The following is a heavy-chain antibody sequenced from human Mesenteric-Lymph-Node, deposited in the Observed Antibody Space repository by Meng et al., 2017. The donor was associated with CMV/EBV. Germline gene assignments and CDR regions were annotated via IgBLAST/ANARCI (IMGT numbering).Heavy chain of an antibody. J-gene: IGHJ4*02. CDR1: GFTFSDYY. CDR3: ARDVGSRVRGVIDY. V-gene: IGHV3-11*01. CDR2: ISSSGSTI. D-gene: IGHD3-10*01. Sequence: SGFTFSDYYMSWIRQAPGKGLEWVSYISSSGSTIYYADSVKGRFTISRDNAKNSLYLQMNSLRAGDTAVYYCARDVGSRVRGVIDYWGQGTLVTVSS.